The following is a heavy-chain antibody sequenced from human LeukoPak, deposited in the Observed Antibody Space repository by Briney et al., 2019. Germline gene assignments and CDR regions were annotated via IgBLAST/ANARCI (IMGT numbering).Heavy chain of an antibody. V-gene: IGHV1-2*02. J-gene: IGHJ4*02. CDR3: ARDALWFGEFDSAY. Sequence: ASVKVSCKASGYTFTGYYMHWVRQAPGQGLGWRGWINPNSGGTNYAQKFQGRVTMPRDTSISTAYMELSRLRSDATAVYSCARDALWFGEFDSAYWGQRTLVTVSS. D-gene: IGHD3-10*01. CDR2: INPNSGGT. CDR1: GYTFTGYY.